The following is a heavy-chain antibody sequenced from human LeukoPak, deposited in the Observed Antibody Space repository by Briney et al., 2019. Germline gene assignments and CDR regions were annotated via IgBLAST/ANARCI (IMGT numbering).Heavy chain of an antibody. J-gene: IGHJ4*02. CDR2: VKQDGIET. D-gene: IGHD2-8*02. CDR1: GFTFSRDW. CDR3: ARDGTGFDY. Sequence: PGGPLRLSCVASGFTFSRDWMSWVRQPPGKGLEWVASVKQDGIETQYVDSVKGRFTISRDNAKNSVYLQMNSLRVEDTAVYYCARDGTGFDYWGQRTLVTVSS. V-gene: IGHV3-7*01.